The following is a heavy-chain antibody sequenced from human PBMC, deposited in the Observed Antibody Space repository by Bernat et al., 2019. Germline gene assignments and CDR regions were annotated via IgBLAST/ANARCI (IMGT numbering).Heavy chain of an antibody. CDR2: ISYDGSNK. CDR3: AKDHLTMVRGVIMFLDY. Sequence: QVQLVESGGGVVQPGRSLRLSCAASGFTFSSCGMLWVRQAPGKGLEWVAVISYDGSNKYYADSVKGRFTISRDNSKNTLYLQMNSLRAEDTAVYYCAKDHLTMVRGVIMFLDYWGQGTLVTVSS. CDR1: GFTFSSCG. J-gene: IGHJ4*02. V-gene: IGHV3-30*18. D-gene: IGHD3-10*01.